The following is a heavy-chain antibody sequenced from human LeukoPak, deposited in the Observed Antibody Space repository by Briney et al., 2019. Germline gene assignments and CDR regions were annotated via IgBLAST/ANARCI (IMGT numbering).Heavy chain of an antibody. CDR3: ARHCSRGNWFDP. J-gene: IGHJ5*02. D-gene: IGHD2-2*01. CDR2: IIPIFGTA. Sequence: GASVKVSCKASGGTFSSYAISWVRQAPGQGLEWMGGIIPIFGTANYAQKFQGRVMITTDESTSTAYMELSSLRSEDTAVYYCARHCSRGNWFDPWGQGTLVTVSS. CDR1: GGTFSSYA. V-gene: IGHV1-69*05.